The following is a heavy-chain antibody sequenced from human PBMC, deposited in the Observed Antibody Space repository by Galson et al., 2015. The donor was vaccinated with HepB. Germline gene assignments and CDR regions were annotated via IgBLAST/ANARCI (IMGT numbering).Heavy chain of an antibody. CDR2: ISAYNGNT. CDR1: GYTFTSYG. D-gene: IGHD3-22*01. Sequence: SVKVSCKASGYTFTSYGISWVRQAPGQGLEWLGWISAYNGNTNYAQKLQGRVTMTTDTSTSTAYMELRSLRSDDTAVYYCARVSMIVVVSSLAPWGQGTLVTVSS. CDR3: ARVSMIVVVSSLAP. J-gene: IGHJ4*02. V-gene: IGHV1-18*04.